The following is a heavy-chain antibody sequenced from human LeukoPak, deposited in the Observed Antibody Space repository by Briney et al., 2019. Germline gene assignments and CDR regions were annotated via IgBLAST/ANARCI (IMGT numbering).Heavy chain of an antibody. V-gene: IGHV3-13*01. Sequence: GGSLRLSCAASGFTFGDYDMHWVRQATGKGLEWVSTINIAGDTYCPDSVKDRFTVSRENAKNSLYLQMNSLRAEDTAVYYCATGGRRSFYYFSSWGQGTLVTVSS. CDR1: GFTFGDYD. D-gene: IGHD3-3*01. CDR2: INIAGDT. CDR3: ATGGRRSFYYFSS. J-gene: IGHJ4*02.